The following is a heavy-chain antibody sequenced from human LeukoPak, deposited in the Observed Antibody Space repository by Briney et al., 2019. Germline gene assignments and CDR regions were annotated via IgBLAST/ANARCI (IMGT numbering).Heavy chain of an antibody. D-gene: IGHD3-10*01. CDR3: ARHQRFGDSRYDY. J-gene: IGHJ4*02. Sequence: SQTLSLTCTVSGGSISSCDYYWSWLRQPPGKGLEWIVYIYISGSTYYNPSLKRRVSISVDTSKNQFSLILSSVPAADTAVYYCARHQRFGDSRYDYWGQGTLVTVSS. CDR1: GGSISSCDYY. CDR2: IYISGST. V-gene: IGHV4-30-4*01.